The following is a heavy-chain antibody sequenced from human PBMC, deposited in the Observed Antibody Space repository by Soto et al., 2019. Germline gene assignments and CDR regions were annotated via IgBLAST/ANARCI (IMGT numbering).Heavy chain of an antibody. Sequence: QVQLVQSGAEVKKPGSSVKVSCKASGGSFSSNAISWVRQAPGQGLEWMGGIIPILGSANYAQKFQDRLTITADGSTTTTYMELNSLRSDDAAVYYCASRERVDAFDIWGQGTLVTVSS. D-gene: IGHD1-26*01. CDR2: IIPILGSA. CDR3: ASRERVDAFDI. J-gene: IGHJ3*02. V-gene: IGHV1-69*01. CDR1: GGSFSSNA.